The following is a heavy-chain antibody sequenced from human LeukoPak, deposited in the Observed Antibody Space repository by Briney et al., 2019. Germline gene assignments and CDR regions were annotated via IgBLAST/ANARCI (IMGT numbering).Heavy chain of an antibody. V-gene: IGHV4-59*01. CDR2: TYYSGST. Sequence: SETLSLTCTVSGGSISSYYWSWIRQPPGKGLEWIGYTYYSGSTNYNPSLKSRVTISVDTSKNQFSLKLSSVTAADTAVYYCASGWYDYFDYWGQGTLVTVSS. CDR1: GGSISSYY. J-gene: IGHJ4*02. D-gene: IGHD6-19*01. CDR3: ASGWYDYFDY.